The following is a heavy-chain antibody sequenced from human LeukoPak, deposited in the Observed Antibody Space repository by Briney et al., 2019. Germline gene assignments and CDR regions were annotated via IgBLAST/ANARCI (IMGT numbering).Heavy chain of an antibody. CDR3: VRAGLRTTPYYFDY. D-gene: IGHD1-7*01. J-gene: IGHJ4*02. CDR2: IYSGGST. V-gene: IGHV3-53*04. CDR1: GFTLSSND. Sequence: PGGPLRLSRAASGFTLSSNDMSGVRQAPGKGLEGVSIIYSGGSTYYAASVKGRFTISRHNSNNTPYLPMHRLRAEDTAVYYCVRAGLRTTPYYFDYWGQGTLVTVSS.